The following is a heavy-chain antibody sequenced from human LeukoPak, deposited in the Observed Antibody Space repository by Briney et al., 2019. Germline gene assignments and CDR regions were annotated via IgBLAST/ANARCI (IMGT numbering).Heavy chain of an antibody. CDR2: ISSSSSTI. J-gene: IGHJ3*02. V-gene: IGHV3-48*01. D-gene: IGHD3-3*01. CDR3: ARDDGMGPGDFWSGEHGAFDI. Sequence: PGGSLRLSCAASGFTFSSYSMNWVRQAPGKGLEWVSYISSSSSTIYYADSVKGRFTISRDNAKNSLYLQMNSLRAEDTAVYYCARDDGMGPGDFWSGEHGAFDIWGQGTMVTVSS. CDR1: GFTFSSYS.